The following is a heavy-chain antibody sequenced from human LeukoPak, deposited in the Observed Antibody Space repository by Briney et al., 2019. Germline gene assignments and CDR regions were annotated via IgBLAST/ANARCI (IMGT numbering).Heavy chain of an antibody. CDR1: GGSVSSSSFY. CDR2: FYYSGTT. V-gene: IGHV4-39*01. D-gene: IGHD4-23*01. J-gene: IGHJ4*02. Sequence: SETLSLTCTVSGGSVSSSSFYWGWIRQPPGKGLEWIGSFYYSGTTYYNPSLKSRVTISVDTSKNQFSLKLSSVTAADTAVYYCARNSDYYFDYWGQGTLVTVSS. CDR3: ARNSDYYFDY.